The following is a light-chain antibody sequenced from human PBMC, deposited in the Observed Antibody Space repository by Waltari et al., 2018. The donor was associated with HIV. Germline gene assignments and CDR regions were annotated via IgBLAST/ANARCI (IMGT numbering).Light chain of an antibody. CDR1: SSDVGSYNL. CDR3: CSYAGSRPVL. Sequence: QSALTQPASVSGSPGQSITISCTGTSSDVGSYNLVSWYQQHPGKAPKRMIYEGSKRPSGVSNRFSGAKSGSTASLTISGLQADDEAGYYCCSYAGSRPVLFVGGTKLTVL. J-gene: IGLJ2*01. V-gene: IGLV2-23*01. CDR2: EGS.